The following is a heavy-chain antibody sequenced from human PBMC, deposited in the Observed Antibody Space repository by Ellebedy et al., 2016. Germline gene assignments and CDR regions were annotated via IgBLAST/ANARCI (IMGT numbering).Heavy chain of an antibody. D-gene: IGHD2-2*01. V-gene: IGHV5-51*01. CDR2: IYPGDSDT. J-gene: IGHJ5*02. Sequence: GESLKISCMASGYTFTNYWIGWVRQMPGRGLEWMGIIYPGDSDTRYSPSFQGQVTISADKSIDTVYLQWNSLKASDTAIYYCARRVDSSSFVNWFDPWGQGTQVTVSS. CDR3: ARRVDSSSFVNWFDP. CDR1: GYTFTNYW.